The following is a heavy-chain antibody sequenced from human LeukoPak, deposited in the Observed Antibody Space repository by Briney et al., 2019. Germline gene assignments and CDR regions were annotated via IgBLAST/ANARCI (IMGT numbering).Heavy chain of an antibody. CDR2: IRSKANSYAT. D-gene: IGHD3-22*01. Sequence: PGGSLRLSCAASGFTFSGSAMHWVRQASGKGLEWVGRIRSKANSYATAYAASVKGRFTISRDDSKNTAYLQMNSLKTEDTAVYYCTRPMYYDSSGYYCFDYWGQGTLVTVFS. CDR3: TRPMYYDSSGYYCFDY. J-gene: IGHJ4*02. V-gene: IGHV3-73*01. CDR1: GFTFSGSA.